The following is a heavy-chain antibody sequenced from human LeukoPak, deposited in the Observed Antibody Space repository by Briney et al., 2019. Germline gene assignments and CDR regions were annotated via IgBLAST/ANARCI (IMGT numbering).Heavy chain of an antibody. J-gene: IGHJ4*02. Sequence: ASVKVSCKASGYTFTGYYMHWVRQAPGQGLEWMGIINPSGGSTSSAQKFQGRVTMTRDTSTSTVYMELSSLRSEDTAVYYCARAVVVGSSWPEPKYYFDYWGQGTLVTVSS. CDR2: INPSGGST. V-gene: IGHV1-46*01. CDR3: ARAVVVGSSWPEPKYYFDY. D-gene: IGHD6-13*01. CDR1: GYTFTGYY.